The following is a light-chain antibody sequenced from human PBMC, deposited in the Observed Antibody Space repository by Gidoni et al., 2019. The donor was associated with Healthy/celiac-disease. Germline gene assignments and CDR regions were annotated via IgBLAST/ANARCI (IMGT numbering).Light chain of an antibody. CDR1: QDLSNY. J-gene: IGKJ3*01. Sequence: DIQMTQSPSSLSASVGDRVPITCQASQDLSNYLNWYQQKPGKAPKLLSYEASNLETGVPSSFSGSGSGTDFTFTISSLQPEDIATYYCQQYDNLGFTFXPXTKVDIK. V-gene: IGKV1-33*01. CDR2: EAS. CDR3: QQYDNLGFT.